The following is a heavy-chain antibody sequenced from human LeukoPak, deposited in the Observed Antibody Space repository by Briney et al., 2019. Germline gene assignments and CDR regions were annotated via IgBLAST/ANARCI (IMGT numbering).Heavy chain of an antibody. Sequence: GASVKVSCKASGYTFTGYYMHWVRQAPGQGLEWMGWINPNSGGTNYAQKFQGRVTMTRDTSISTAYMELSRLRSDDTAVYYCARVLSGSKGYYFDYWGQGTLVTVSP. CDR2: INPNSGGT. D-gene: IGHD1-26*01. CDR1: GYTFTGYY. V-gene: IGHV1-2*02. CDR3: ARVLSGSKGYYFDY. J-gene: IGHJ4*02.